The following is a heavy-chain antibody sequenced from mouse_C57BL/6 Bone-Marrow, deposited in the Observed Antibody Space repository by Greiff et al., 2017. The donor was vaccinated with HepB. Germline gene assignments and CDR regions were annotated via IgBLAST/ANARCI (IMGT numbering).Heavy chain of an antibody. J-gene: IGHJ3*01. CDR1: GFSFNTYA. Sequence: EVQVVESGGGLVQPKGSLKLSCAASGFSFNTYAMNWVRQAPGKGLEWVARIRSKSNNYATYYADSVKDRFTISRDDSESMLYLQMNNLKTEDTAMYYCVRHGLLLFAYWGQGTLVTVSA. CDR2: IRSKSNNYAT. V-gene: IGHV10-1*01. D-gene: IGHD3-1*01. CDR3: VRHGLLLFAY.